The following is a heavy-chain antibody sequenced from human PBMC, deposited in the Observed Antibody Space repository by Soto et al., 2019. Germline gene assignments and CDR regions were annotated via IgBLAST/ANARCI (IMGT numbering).Heavy chain of an antibody. D-gene: IGHD3-3*01. CDR3: ARDPSLGILRFLESYYYMDV. CDR1: GFTFSSYW. CDR2: IKQDGSEK. Sequence: GGSLRLSCGASGFTFSSYWISWVRHAPGKDLEWVANIKQDGSEKYYVDSVKGRFTISRDNANNSLYLQMNSLRAEDTAVYYCARDPSLGILRFLESYYYMDVWGKGTTVTVSS. V-gene: IGHV3-7*01. J-gene: IGHJ6*03.